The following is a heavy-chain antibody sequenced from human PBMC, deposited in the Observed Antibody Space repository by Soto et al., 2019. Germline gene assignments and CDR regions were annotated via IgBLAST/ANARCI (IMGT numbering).Heavy chain of an antibody. CDR1: GFPFSSYA. D-gene: IGHD6-25*01. CDR2: ISSNGGST. J-gene: IGHJ4*02. CDR3: VKAPAN. V-gene: IGHV3-64D*06. Sequence: GGSLGFALSASGFPFSSYAMHWVRQAPGKGLEYVSAISSNGGSTYYADSVKGRFTISRDNSKNTLYLQMSSLRAEDTAVYYCVKAPANWGQGTLVTVSS.